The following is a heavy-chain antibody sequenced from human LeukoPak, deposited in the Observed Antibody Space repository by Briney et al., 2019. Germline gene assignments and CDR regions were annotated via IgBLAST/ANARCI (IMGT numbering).Heavy chain of an antibody. J-gene: IGHJ4*02. V-gene: IGHV3-48*03. Sequence: GGSLRLSCAASGFTFSSYEMNWVRQAPGKGLEWVSYISSSGSTIYYADSVKGRFTISRDNAKNTLYLQMNSLRAEDTAVYYCAGDMCSGGTCYFDYWGQGTLVTVSP. CDR3: AGDMCSGGTCYFDY. D-gene: IGHD2-15*01. CDR2: ISSSGSTI. CDR1: GFTFSSYE.